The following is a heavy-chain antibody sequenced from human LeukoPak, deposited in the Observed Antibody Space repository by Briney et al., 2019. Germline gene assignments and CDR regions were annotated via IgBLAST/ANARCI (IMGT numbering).Heavy chain of an antibody. V-gene: IGHV1-2*02. CDR3: ARDCTGCFGAYDI. CDR1: GYTFTGYY. Sequence: ASVKVSCKASGYTFTGYYMHWVRQAPGPGLEWMGWINPNSGGTNYAQKFQGRVSMTRDTSIDTAYMELNGLRSDDTAAYYCARDCTGCFGAYDIWGQGTMVTVSS. J-gene: IGHJ3*02. CDR2: INPNSGGT. D-gene: IGHD6-19*01.